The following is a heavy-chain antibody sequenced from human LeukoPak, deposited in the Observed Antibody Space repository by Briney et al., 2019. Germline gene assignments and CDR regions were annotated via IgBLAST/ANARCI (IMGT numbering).Heavy chain of an antibody. D-gene: IGHD5-12*01. J-gene: IGHJ4*02. CDR3: AKCGNSGCHLIDY. CDR2: ISGRTGGT. V-gene: IGHV3-23*01. CDR1: GFTFSSAA. Sequence: PGGSLRLSCAASGFTFSSAAMTWVRQAPGKGLEWVSAISGRTGGTYYADSVKGRFTISRDNSKSTLYLQMDSLRAEDTAVYYCAKCGNSGCHLIDYWGQGTLVTVSS.